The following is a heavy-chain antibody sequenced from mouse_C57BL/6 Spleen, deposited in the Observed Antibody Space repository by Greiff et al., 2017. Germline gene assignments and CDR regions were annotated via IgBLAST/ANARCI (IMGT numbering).Heavy chain of an antibody. CDR2: INPSTGGT. J-gene: IGHJ1*03. V-gene: IGHV1-42*01. CDR1: GYSFTGYY. CDR3: AFSHYYGSSYDWYFDV. D-gene: IGHD1-1*01. Sequence: VQLQQSGPELVKPGASVKISCKASGYSFTGYYMNWVKQSPEKSLEWIGEINPSTGGTTYNQKFKAKATLTVDKSSSTAYMQLKSLTSEDSAVYYCAFSHYYGSSYDWYFDVWGTGTTVTVSS.